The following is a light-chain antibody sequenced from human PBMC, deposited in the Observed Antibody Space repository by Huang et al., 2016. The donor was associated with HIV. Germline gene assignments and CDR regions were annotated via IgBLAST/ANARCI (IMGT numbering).Light chain of an antibody. Sequence: DIQMTQSPSSLSASVGDRVTISCRASQSITIYLNWYQHKPGKVPKLLIYAASNLQSGVPSRFGGSGSGTDFTLTISSLQPEDHATYYCQQSYSTPFTFGPGTKVDI. CDR3: QQSYSTPFT. CDR2: AAS. V-gene: IGKV1-39*01. J-gene: IGKJ3*01. CDR1: QSITIY.